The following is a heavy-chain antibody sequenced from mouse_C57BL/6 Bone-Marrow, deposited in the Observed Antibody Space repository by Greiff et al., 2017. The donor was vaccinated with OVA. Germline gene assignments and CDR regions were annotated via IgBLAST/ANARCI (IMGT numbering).Heavy chain of an antibody. CDR3: ARIYWDGAY. J-gene: IGHJ3*01. Sequence: QVQLQQSGPGLVQPSQSLSITCTVSGFSLTSYGVHWARQSPGKGLEWLGVIWSGGSTDYNAAFISRLSFSKDNTTSQVFFKRNSLQADDTAIYYSARIYWDGAYWGQGTLVTVSA. CDR2: IWSGGST. CDR1: GFSLTSYG. V-gene: IGHV2-2*01. D-gene: IGHD4-1*01.